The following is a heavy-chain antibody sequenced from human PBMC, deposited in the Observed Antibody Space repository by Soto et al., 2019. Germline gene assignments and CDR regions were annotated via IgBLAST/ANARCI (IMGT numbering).Heavy chain of an antibody. CDR3: ARDLGIAVLGRSAFDI. D-gene: IGHD6-19*01. J-gene: IGHJ3*02. CDR1: GASISSDNW. V-gene: IGHV4-4*02. CDR2: IYRSGST. Sequence: SSETLSLTCGVSGASISSDNWWSWVRQPPGKGPEWIGEIYRSGSTNNNPSLKSRVTISVDKSKNQFSLKLSSVTAADTAVYYCARDLGIAVLGRSAFDISGAGTMATVSS.